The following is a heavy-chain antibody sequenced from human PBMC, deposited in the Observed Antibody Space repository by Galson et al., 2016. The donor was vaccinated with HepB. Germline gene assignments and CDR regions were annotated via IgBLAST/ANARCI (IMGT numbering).Heavy chain of an antibody. J-gene: IGHJ6*02. CDR2: IIPMFGTA. D-gene: IGHD5-18*01. CDR3: ARALSTSMTHYYYYGMDV. CDR1: GGTFNNYA. V-gene: IGHV1-69*13. Sequence: SVKVSCKASGGTFNNYALSWVRQAPGQGLEWMGGIIPMFGTANYAQKFQGRVTITADESTSTTYMELSSLRSEDTAAYYCARALSTSMTHYYYYGMDVWGQGTTVTVSS.